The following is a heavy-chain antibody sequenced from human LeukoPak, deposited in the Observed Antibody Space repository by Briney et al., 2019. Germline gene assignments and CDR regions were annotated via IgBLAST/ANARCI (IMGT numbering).Heavy chain of an antibody. J-gene: IGHJ4*02. Sequence: PGGSLRLSCAASGFTFSDYYMSWIRQAPGKGLEWVSVISGSGGTTYYADSVKGRFTIYRDNSMNTLYLQMNSLRAEDTAVYYCARAAMVRGVDYFDYWGQGTLVTVSS. CDR3: ARAAMVRGVDYFDY. CDR2: ISGSGGTT. V-gene: IGHV3-23*01. D-gene: IGHD3-10*01. CDR1: GFTFSDYY.